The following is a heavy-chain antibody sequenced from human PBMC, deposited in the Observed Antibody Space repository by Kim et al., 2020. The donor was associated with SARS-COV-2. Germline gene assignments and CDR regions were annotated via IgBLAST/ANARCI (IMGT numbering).Heavy chain of an antibody. D-gene: IGHD6-13*01. CDR2: I. Sequence: IYYADSVKGRFTISRDNAKNSLYLQMNSLRAEDTAVYYCAVLAAAGTVDYWGQGTLVTVSS. J-gene: IGHJ4*02. V-gene: IGHV3-21*01. CDR3: AVLAAAGTVDY.